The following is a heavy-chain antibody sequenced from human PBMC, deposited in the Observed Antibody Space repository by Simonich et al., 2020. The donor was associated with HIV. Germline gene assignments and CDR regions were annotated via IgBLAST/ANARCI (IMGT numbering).Heavy chain of an antibody. CDR3: ARGIRAGDFYSQYYYYMDV. J-gene: IGHJ6*03. CDR1: GASINAYY. Sequence: QVQLQQWGAGLLKPSETLSLTCAVYGASINAYYWSWIRQSPGKGLGWIGEINHSGRTKYKPSLKSRLTISADTSKNQFSLKLTSVTAADTAVYYCARGIRAGDFYSQYYYYMDVWGKGTTVIVSS. D-gene: IGHD2-21*02. CDR2: INHSGRT. V-gene: IGHV4-34*01.